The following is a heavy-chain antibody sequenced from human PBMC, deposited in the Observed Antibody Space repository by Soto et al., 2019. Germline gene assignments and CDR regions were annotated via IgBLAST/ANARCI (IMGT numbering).Heavy chain of an antibody. CDR3: ATVDGPTVTTMFFDY. CDR1: GFIFSYRG. V-gene: IGHV3-48*02. Sequence: TGGSLRPSCAVYGFIFSYRGIFRAGQAPGKGLEWYQHISPCSDSVHYAKSVKGRFSISRDNARDSLYLQMNSLRDDETAVYYCATVDGPTVTTMFFDYWGQGILVTVSS. D-gene: IGHD5-12*01. J-gene: IGHJ4*02. CDR2: ISPCSDSV.